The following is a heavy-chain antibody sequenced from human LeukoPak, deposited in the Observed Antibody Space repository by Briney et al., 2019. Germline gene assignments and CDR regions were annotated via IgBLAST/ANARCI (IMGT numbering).Heavy chain of an antibody. CDR3: ARESQGYTSGWYNGYFDY. Sequence: SQTLSLTCAISGDIVSSNSAAWNWIRQSPSRGREWLGRTYYGSKWYNDYAISVTSRISINPDTSKNQFSLQLNSVAPEDTAVYYCARESQGYTSGWYNGYFDYWGQGILVTVSS. D-gene: IGHD6-19*01. CDR1: GDIVSSNSAA. J-gene: IGHJ4*02. V-gene: IGHV6-1*01. CDR2: TYYGSKWYN.